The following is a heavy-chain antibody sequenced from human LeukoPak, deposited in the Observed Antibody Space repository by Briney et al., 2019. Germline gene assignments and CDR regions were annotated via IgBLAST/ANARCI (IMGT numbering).Heavy chain of an antibody. CDR3: ARDFGSSSPFDP. J-gene: IGHJ5*02. V-gene: IGHV3-66*01. Sequence: PGGSLRLSCAASGFTVSSNYMSWVRQAPEKGLEWVSVIYSGGSTYYADSVKGRFTISRDNSKNTLYLQMNSLRAEDTAVYYCARDFGSSSPFDPWGQGTLVTVSS. D-gene: IGHD6-13*01. CDR1: GFTVSSNY. CDR2: IYSGGST.